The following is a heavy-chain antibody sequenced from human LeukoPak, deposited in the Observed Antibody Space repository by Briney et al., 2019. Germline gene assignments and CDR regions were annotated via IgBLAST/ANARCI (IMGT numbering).Heavy chain of an antibody. D-gene: IGHD3-9*01. CDR2: IIPILGIA. Sequence: SVKVSCKASGGTFSSYAISWVRQAPGQGLEWMGRIIPILGIANYAQKFQGRVTITADKSTSTAYMELSSLRSEDTAVYYCARDVDLRYFDWYPPGYWGQGALVTVSS. J-gene: IGHJ4*02. V-gene: IGHV1-69*04. CDR3: ARDVDLRYFDWYPPGY. CDR1: GGTFSSYA.